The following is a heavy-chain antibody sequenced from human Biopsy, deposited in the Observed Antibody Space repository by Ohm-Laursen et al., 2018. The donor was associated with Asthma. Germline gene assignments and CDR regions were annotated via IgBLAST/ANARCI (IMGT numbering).Heavy chain of an antibody. CDR2: ISYGGSNK. CDR3: AKWDTYYDFWSGYYTRYNYYYYGMDV. CDR1: GFTFSSYA. V-gene: IGHV3-30-3*02. Sequence: SLRLSCAASGFTFSSYAMHWVRQAPGKGLEWVAVISYGGSNKYYADSVKGRFTISRDNSKNTLYLQMNSLRAEDTAVYYCAKWDTYYDFWSGYYTRYNYYYYGMDVWGQGTTVTVSS. D-gene: IGHD3-3*01. J-gene: IGHJ6*02.